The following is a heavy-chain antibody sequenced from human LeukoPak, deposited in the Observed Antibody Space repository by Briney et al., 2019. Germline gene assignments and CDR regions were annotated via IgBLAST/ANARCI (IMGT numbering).Heavy chain of an antibody. CDR2: ISAYNGNT. Sequence: GASVKVSCKASGYTFTSYGISWVRQAPGQGLEWMGWISAYNGNTNYAQKLQGRVTMTTDTSTSTAYMELRSLRSDDTAVYYCARDQAADGITGYYYYYMDVWGKGTTVTVSS. V-gene: IGHV1-18*01. CDR3: ARDQAADGITGYYYYYMDV. J-gene: IGHJ6*03. D-gene: IGHD3-3*01. CDR1: GYTFTSYG.